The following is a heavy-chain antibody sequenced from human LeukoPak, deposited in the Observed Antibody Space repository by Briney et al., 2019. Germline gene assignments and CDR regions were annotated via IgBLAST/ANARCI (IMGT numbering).Heavy chain of an antibody. V-gene: IGHV3-7*01. Sequence: GGSLRLSCAASGFTFSTYSMNWVRQAPGQGLEWVANIKQDGSEKYYVDSVKGRFTISRDNAKNSLYLQMNSLRAEDTAVYYCARVSRDFYSNYYYYSGMDVWGQGTTVTVSS. J-gene: IGHJ6*02. CDR3: ARVSRDFYSNYYYYSGMDV. CDR1: GFTFSTYS. CDR2: IKQDGSEK. D-gene: IGHD4-11*01.